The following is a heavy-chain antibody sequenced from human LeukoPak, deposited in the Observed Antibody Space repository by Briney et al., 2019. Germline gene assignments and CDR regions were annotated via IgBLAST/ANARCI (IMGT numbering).Heavy chain of an antibody. V-gene: IGHV5-51*01. D-gene: IGHD3-22*01. CDR2: IYPGDSDT. CDR3: ARLRPDYYDSSGEFDY. J-gene: IGHJ4*02. Sequence: GASLKISCKGSGYSFTSYWIGWVRQMPGKGLEWMGIIYPGDSDTRYSPSFQGQVTISADKSISTAYLQWSSLKASDTAMYYCARLRPDYYDSSGEFDYWGQGTLVTVSS. CDR1: GYSFTSYW.